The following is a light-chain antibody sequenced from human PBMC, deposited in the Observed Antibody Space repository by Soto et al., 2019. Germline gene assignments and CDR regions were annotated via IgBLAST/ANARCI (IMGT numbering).Light chain of an antibody. CDR3: AAWDDSLQGGV. CDR2: SSD. J-gene: IGLJ3*02. CDR1: GSNIGSNT. V-gene: IGLV1-44*01. Sequence: QPVLTQPPSASGTPGQRVTISCSGSGSNIGSNTVNWYQQLPGTAPKLLIYSSDQRPSGVPDRFSGSKSGTSASLAITGLRSEDEADYYCAAWDDSLQGGVFGGGTKLTVL.